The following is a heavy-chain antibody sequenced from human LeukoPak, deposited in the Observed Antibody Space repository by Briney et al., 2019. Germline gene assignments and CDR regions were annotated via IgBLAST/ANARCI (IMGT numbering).Heavy chain of an antibody. D-gene: IGHD3-9*01. V-gene: IGHV4-59*08. CDR1: GGSISSYY. J-gene: IGHJ4*02. CDR3: ARHFPPNSDILTGYFDY. CDR2: IYYSGST. Sequence: SETLSLTCTVSGGSISSYYWSWIRQPPGKGLEWIGYIYYSGSTNYNPSLKSRVTISVDTSKNQFSLKLSSVTAADTAVYYCARHFPPNSDILTGYFDYWGQGTLVTVSS.